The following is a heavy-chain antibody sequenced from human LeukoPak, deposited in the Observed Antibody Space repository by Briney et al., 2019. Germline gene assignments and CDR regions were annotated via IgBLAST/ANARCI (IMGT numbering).Heavy chain of an antibody. D-gene: IGHD2-2*01. Sequence: PGESLKISCKGSGYRFTSYWIGWVRQMPGKGLEWMGIIYPGDSDTRYSPSFQGQVTISAHKSISTAYLQWSSLKASDTAMYYCARLPKYCSSTSCPRKYYYYMDVWSKGTTVTVSS. CDR1: GYRFTSYW. V-gene: IGHV5-51*01. J-gene: IGHJ6*03. CDR3: ARLPKYCSSTSCPRKYYYYMDV. CDR2: IYPGDSDT.